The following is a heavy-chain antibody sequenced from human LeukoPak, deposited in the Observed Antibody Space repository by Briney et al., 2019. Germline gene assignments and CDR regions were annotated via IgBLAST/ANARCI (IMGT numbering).Heavy chain of an antibody. V-gene: IGHV3-48*02. Sequence: SGGSLRLSCAASGFTFSTYSMNWVRQAPGKGLEWVSYISTSSSTIHYADSAKGRFTISRDNAKNSLYLQMNSLRDEDTAVYYCASSGSYRFDYWGQGTLVTVSS. CDR3: ASSGSYRFDY. CDR2: ISTSSSTI. J-gene: IGHJ4*02. CDR1: GFTFSTYS. D-gene: IGHD1-26*01.